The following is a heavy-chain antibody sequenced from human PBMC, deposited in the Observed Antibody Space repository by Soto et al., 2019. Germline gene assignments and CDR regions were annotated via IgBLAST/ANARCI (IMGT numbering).Heavy chain of an antibody. J-gene: IGHJ6*02. CDR1: GGTFSSYA. CDR3: ARDCTNGVCSYYYYGMDV. D-gene: IGHD2-8*01. Sequence: SVKVSCKASGGTFSSYAISWVRQAPGQGLEWMGGIIPIFGTANYAQKFQGRVTITADESTSTAYMELSSLRSEDTAVYYCARDCTNGVCSYYYYGMDVWGQGTTVTVSS. CDR2: IIPIFGTA. V-gene: IGHV1-69*13.